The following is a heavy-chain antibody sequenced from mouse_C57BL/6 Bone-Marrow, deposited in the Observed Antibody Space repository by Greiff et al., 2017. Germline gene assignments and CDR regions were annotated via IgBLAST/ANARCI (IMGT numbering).Heavy chain of an antibody. Sequence: EVMLVESGEGLVKPGGSLKLSCAASGFTFSSYAMSWVRQTPEKRLEWVAYISSGGDYIYYADTVKGRFTISRDNAKNTLDLQKSGLKAEDTAMYYGTRGHLYYYSSSPLAMDYWGQGTSVTVSS. CDR2: ISSGGDYI. CDR3: TRGHLYYYSSSPLAMDY. J-gene: IGHJ4*01. CDR1: GFTFSSYA. V-gene: IGHV5-9-1*02. D-gene: IGHD1-1*01.